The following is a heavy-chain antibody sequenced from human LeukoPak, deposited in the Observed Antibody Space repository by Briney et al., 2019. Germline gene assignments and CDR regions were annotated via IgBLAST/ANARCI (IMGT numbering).Heavy chain of an antibody. V-gene: IGHV4-39*07. Sequence: SETLSLTCTVSGGSISSSSYYWGWIRQPPGKGLEWIGSIYYSGSTYYNPSLKSRVTISVDTSKNQLSLKLSSLTAADTAVYYCARAKEGVAGFFDYWGQGTLVTVSS. J-gene: IGHJ4*02. D-gene: IGHD6-19*01. CDR3: ARAKEGVAGFFDY. CDR2: IYYSGST. CDR1: GGSISSSSYY.